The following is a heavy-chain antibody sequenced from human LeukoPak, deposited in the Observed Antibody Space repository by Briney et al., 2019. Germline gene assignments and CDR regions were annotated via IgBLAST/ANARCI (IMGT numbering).Heavy chain of an antibody. D-gene: IGHD5-24*01. Sequence: SETLSLTCAVSGGSISSGGYSWSWIRQPPGKGLEWIGYIYHSGSTYYNPSLKSRVTISVDRSKNQFSLKLSSVTAADTAVYYCARVSHKMATINFDYWGQGTLVTVSS. CDR1: GGSISSGGYS. CDR2: IYHSGST. V-gene: IGHV4-30-2*01. CDR3: ARVSHKMATINFDY. J-gene: IGHJ4*02.